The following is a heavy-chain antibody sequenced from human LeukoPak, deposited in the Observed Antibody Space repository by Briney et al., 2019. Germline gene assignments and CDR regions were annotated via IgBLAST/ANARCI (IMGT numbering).Heavy chain of an antibody. CDR1: GGSISSYY. J-gene: IGHJ1*01. CDR2: IYYSGST. Sequence: PSETLSLTCTVSGGSISSYYWSWIRQPPGKGLEWIGYIYYSGSTNYNPSLKSRVTISVDTSKNQFSLKLSSVTAADTAVYYCARDGGIAAAGPHFQHWGQGTLVTVSS. V-gene: IGHV4-59*01. CDR3: ARDGGIAAAGPHFQH. D-gene: IGHD6-13*01.